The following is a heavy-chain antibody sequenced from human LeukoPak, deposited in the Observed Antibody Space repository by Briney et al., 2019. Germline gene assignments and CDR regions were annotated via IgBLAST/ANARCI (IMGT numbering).Heavy chain of an antibody. V-gene: IGHV1-2*02. Sequence: ASVKVSCKASGYTFTGYYMHWVRQAPGQGLEWMGWINPNSGGTNYAQKFQGRVTMTRDTSISTAYMELSRLRSDDTAVYYCARSVAVAVLAIGYWGQGTLVTVSS. CDR1: GYTFTGYY. CDR3: ARSVAVAVLAIGY. D-gene: IGHD6-19*01. J-gene: IGHJ4*02. CDR2: INPNSGGT.